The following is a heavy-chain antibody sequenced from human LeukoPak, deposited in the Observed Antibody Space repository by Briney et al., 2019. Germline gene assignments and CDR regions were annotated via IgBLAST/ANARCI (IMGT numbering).Heavy chain of an antibody. CDR2: IYYSGNT. J-gene: IGHJ4*02. Sequence: SQTLSLTCTVSGGSISSGGYYWSWIRQPPGKGLEWIGYIYYSGNTNYNPSLKSRVTISVDTSMNQFSLKLTSVTAADTAVYYCARHFQYTSGWFIHDYWGQGTLVTVSS. D-gene: IGHD6-19*01. CDR3: ARHFQYTSGWFIHDY. CDR1: GGSISSGGYY. V-gene: IGHV4-61*08.